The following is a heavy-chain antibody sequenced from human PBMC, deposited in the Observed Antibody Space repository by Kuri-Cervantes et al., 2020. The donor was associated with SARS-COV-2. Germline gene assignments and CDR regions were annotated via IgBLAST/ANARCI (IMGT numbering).Heavy chain of an antibody. V-gene: IGHV4-39*07. CDR1: DGSISSSSYY. J-gene: IGHJ4*02. CDR2: IYYSGST. Sequence: SETLSLTCTVSDGSISSSSYYWGWIRQPPGKGLEWIGSIYYSGSTYYNPSLKSRVTISVDTYKNQFSLKLSSVTAADTAVYYCARDHQSNYDPTWFDYWGQGTLVTVSS. CDR3: ARDHQSNYDPTWFDY. D-gene: IGHD4-11*01.